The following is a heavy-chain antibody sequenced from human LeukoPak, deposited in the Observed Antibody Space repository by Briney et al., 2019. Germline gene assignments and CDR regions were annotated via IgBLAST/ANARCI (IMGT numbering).Heavy chain of an antibody. D-gene: IGHD3-3*01. CDR1: GGSISSSSYY. Sequence: SETLSLTCTVSGGSISSSSYYWGWIRQPPGKGLEWIGSIYYSGSTYYNPSLKSRVTISVDTSKNQFYLKLSSVTAADTAVYYWARPPTFYVFWGGFYPPQYYFAYGAQEPW. CDR2: IYYSGST. CDR3: ARPPTFYVFWGGFYPPQYYFAY. J-gene: IGHJ4*01. V-gene: IGHV4-39*01.